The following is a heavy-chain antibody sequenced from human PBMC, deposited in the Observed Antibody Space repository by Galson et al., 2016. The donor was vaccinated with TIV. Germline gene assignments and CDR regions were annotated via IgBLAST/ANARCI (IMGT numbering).Heavy chain of an antibody. CDR2: IYHSGST. J-gene: IGHJ6*02. V-gene: IGHV4-4*02. CDR1: GGSISSSNW. CDR3: ARDSHYGPYYYGMDV. Sequence: SETLSLTCAVSGGSISSSNWWSWVRQPPGKGLEWIGEIYHSGSTNYNPFLKSRVTISVDKSKNQFSLKLSSVTAADTAVYYCARDSHYGPYYYGMDVWGQGTTVTVSS. D-gene: IGHD4-17*01.